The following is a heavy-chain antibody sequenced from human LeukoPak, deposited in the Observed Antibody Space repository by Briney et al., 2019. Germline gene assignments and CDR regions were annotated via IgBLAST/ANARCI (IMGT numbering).Heavy chain of an antibody. CDR2: IYYSGST. CDR1: GGSISSYY. CDR3: ARAQQFTDFDY. D-gene: IGHD6-13*01. V-gene: IGHV4-59*01. J-gene: IGHJ4*02. Sequence: SETLSLTCTVSGGSISSYYWSWIRQPPGKGLEWIGYIYYSGSTNCNPSLKSRVTISVDTSKNQFSLKLSSVTAADTAVYYCARAQQFTDFDYWGQGTLVTVSS.